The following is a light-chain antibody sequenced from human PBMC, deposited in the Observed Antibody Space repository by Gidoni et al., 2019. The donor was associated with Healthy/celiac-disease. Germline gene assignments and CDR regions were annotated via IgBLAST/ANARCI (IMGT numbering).Light chain of an antibody. CDR2: RNN. J-gene: IGLJ3*02. V-gene: IGLV1-47*01. Sequence: QSVLTQPPSASGTPGPRVTISCSGSSSNTGSNYVYWYQQLPGTAPKLLIYRNNQRPSGVPDRFSGAKSGTSASLAISGLRSEYEADYYCAAWDDSLSVNWVFGGGTKLTVL. CDR1: SSNTGSNY. CDR3: AAWDDSLSVNWV.